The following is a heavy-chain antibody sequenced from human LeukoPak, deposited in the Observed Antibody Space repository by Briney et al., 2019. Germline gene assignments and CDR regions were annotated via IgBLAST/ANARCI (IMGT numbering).Heavy chain of an antibody. V-gene: IGHV3-72*01. CDR1: GFTFSDHF. J-gene: IGHJ4*02. D-gene: IGHD1-26*01. Sequence: PGGSLRLSCAASGFTFSDHFMDWVRQAPGKGLEWLGRTRNKANDYTTEYAASVRGRFTISRDDSRNSLYLQMNTLQTEDTAVYYCARERNSGSYFLGSFDFWGQGTLDIVSS. CDR2: TRNKANDYTT. CDR3: ARERNSGSYFLGSFDF.